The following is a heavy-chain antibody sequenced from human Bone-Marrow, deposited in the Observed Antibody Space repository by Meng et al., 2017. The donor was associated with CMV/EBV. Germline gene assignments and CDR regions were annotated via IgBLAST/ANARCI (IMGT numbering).Heavy chain of an antibody. V-gene: IGHV1-69*10. CDR3: SRAPGSGYVWGSYRYTGGFDY. D-gene: IGHD3-16*02. Sequence: SVKVSCKASGGTFSSYAISWVRQAPGQGLEWMGGIIPILGIANYAQKFQGRVTITADKSTSTAYMVLSSLRSEDTAVYYCSRAPGSGYVWGSYRYTGGFDYWGQGTLVTVSS. CDR1: GGTFSSYA. J-gene: IGHJ4*02. CDR2: IIPILGIA.